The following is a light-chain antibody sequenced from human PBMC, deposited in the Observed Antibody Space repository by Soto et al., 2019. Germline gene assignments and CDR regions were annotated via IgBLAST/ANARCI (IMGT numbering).Light chain of an antibody. Sequence: QSALTQPPSASGSPGQSVTISCTGTSSDVGAYNYVSWYQQHPGKAPKLMIYEVTKRPSGVPDRFSGSKSGDTASLTVSGLQVEDEADYYCSSFGGSSVFGTGTQLTVL. CDR3: SSFGGSSV. CDR1: SSDVGAYNY. V-gene: IGLV2-8*01. CDR2: EVT. J-gene: IGLJ7*01.